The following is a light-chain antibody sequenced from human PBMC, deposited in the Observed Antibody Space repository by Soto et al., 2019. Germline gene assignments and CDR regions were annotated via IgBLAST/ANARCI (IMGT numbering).Light chain of an antibody. V-gene: IGKV3-20*01. J-gene: IGKJ2*01. CDR3: QQYSTLPHT. CDR1: QSVTNSF. Sequence: ENVLTQSPGTLSLPPGERATLSCRPSQSVTNSFFAWYQQKPGQSPRLLIYGISSRATGIPDRFSGSGSGTDFTLTISGLEPEHFVVYFCQQYSTLPHTFGQGNKLEVK. CDR2: GIS.